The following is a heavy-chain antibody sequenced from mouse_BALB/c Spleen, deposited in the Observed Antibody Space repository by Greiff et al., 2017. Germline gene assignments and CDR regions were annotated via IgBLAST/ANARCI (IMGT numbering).Heavy chain of an antibody. J-gene: IGHJ4*01. CDR1: GFSLTGYG. V-gene: IGHV2-6-7*01. Sequence: QVQLKESGPGLVAPSQSLSITCTVSGFSLTGYGVNWVRQPPGKGLEWLGMIWGDGSTDYNSALKSRLSISKDNSKSQVFLKMNSLQTDDTAMYYCARERRPYAMDYWGQGTSVTVSS. CDR2: IWGDGST. CDR3: ARERRPYAMDY.